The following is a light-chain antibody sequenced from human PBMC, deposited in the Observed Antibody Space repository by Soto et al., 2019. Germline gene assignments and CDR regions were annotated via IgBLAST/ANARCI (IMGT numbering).Light chain of an antibody. J-gene: IGKJ4*01. CDR2: AAS. Sequence: IQLTQSPSSLSASVGDRATLTCRASQGVSINLAWYQQKPGKAPTLLIYAASTLQSGVPSRFSGSGSGTDFTLTISSLQPEDFATYYCQQLNTYPLTFGGGTKVEIK. CDR3: QQLNTYPLT. CDR1: QGVSIN. V-gene: IGKV1-9*01.